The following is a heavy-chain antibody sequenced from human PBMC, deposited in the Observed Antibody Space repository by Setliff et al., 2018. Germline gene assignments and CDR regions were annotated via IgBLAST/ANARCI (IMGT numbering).Heavy chain of an antibody. Sequence: SSVKVSCKASGGTFSSYVISWVREAPGQGLEWMGGIIPMFGTNYAQKFQGRVTITADESTSTAYMELSSLGSEDTAVYYCAGGQPLVRKYYYYMDVWGKGTTVTVSS. D-gene: IGHD3-10*01. J-gene: IGHJ6*03. CDR3: AGGQPLVRKYYYYMDV. CDR2: IIPMFGT. CDR1: GGTFSSYV. V-gene: IGHV1-69*13.